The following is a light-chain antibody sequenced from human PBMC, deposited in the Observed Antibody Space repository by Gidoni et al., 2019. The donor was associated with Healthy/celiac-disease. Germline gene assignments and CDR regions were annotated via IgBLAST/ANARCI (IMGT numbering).Light chain of an antibody. CDR3: QQYDNLLT. J-gene: IGKJ4*01. V-gene: IGKV1-33*01. CDR2: DAS. Sequence: DIQMTQSPSSLSASVGDSVTITCQASQDISNYLNWYQQKPGKAPKLLIYDASNLETGVPSRCSGSGSGTYFTFTISSLQPEDIATYYCQQYDNLLTFGGGTKVEIK. CDR1: QDISNY.